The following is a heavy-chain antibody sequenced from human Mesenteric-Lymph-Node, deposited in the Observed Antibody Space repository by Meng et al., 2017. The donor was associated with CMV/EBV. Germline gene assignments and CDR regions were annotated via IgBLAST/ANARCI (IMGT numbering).Heavy chain of an antibody. CDR2: IYSGDRST. Sequence: GESLKISCAASGFTFSTYAMAWVRQAPGKGLEWVSIIYSGDRSTWYGDSVKGRFTISTDDSKTKVYLQMSSLRSEDTAVYYCARVVPAANYYYYGMDVWGQGTTVTVSS. V-gene: IGHV3-23*03. D-gene: IGHD2-2*01. J-gene: IGHJ6*02. CDR3: ARVVPAANYYYYGMDV. CDR1: GFTFSTYA.